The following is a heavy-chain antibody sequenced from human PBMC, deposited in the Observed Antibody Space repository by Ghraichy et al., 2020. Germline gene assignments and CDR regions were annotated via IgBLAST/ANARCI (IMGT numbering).Heavy chain of an antibody. CDR2: INHSGST. Sequence: SETLSLTCAVYGGSFSGYYWSWIRQPPGKGLEWIGEINHSGSTNYNPSLKSRVTISVDTSKNQFSLKPSSVTAADTAVYYCARAKQQLVRPSVGWFDPWGQGTLVTVSS. V-gene: IGHV4-34*01. J-gene: IGHJ5*02. CDR3: ARAKQQLVRPSVGWFDP. D-gene: IGHD6-13*01. CDR1: GGSFSGYY.